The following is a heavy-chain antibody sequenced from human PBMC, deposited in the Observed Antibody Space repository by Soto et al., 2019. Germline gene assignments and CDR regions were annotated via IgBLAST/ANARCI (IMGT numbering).Heavy chain of an antibody. CDR2: IYYSGST. J-gene: IGHJ4*02. D-gene: IGHD6-19*01. V-gene: IGHV4-59*08. CDR3: ARQVGGWAPWYFDY. CDR1: GVSISSYY. Sequence: SETLSLTCPVSGVSISSYYWSWIRQPPGKGLEWIGYIYYSGSTNYNPSLKSRVTISVDTSKNQFSLKLSSVTAADTAVYYCARQVGGWAPWYFDYWGQGTLVTVSS.